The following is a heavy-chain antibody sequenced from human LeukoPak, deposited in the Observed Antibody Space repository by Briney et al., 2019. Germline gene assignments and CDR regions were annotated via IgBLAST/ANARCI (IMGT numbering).Heavy chain of an antibody. J-gene: IGHJ3*02. D-gene: IGHD2-8*02. CDR2: ISGSGNTI. V-gene: IGHV3-11*01. CDR1: GFTFSDYY. Sequence: GRSLRLSCVASGFTFSDYYMSWIRQTPGKGLEWVSYISGSGNTIFYAASVKARFILSTDTANSSLYLQLNSLSADDTAAYYCARVVYCTGDISQIFAFDTWGQGTMVTVSS. CDR3: ARVVYCTGDISQIFAFDT.